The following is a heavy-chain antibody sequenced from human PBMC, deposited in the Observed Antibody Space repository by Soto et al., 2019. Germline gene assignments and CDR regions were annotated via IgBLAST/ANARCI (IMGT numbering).Heavy chain of an antibody. D-gene: IGHD2-21*02. CDR1: GGTFNNYA. V-gene: IGHV1-69*01. CDR2: IIPIFGAA. Sequence: QVQLVQSGAEVKKPGSSVKVSCKASGGTFNNYAISWVRQAPGQGLEWMGGIIPIFGAAHYAQKFQGRVTITADESTSTAYMELSSLRSEDTVVYYCARAYCGGDGTRSYYYYGMDVWGQGTTFSVPS. CDR3: ARAYCGGDGTRSYYYYGMDV. J-gene: IGHJ6*01.